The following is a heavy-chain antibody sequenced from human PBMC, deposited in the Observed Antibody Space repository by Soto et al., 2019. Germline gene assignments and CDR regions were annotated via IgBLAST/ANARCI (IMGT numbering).Heavy chain of an antibody. V-gene: IGHV1-69*12. CDR1: GGTFSTYA. CDR3: ESGIQLSLRRINNGYSG. Sequence: QVQLVQSGAEVKKPESSVKVSCKAPGGTFSTYAISWVRQAPGQGLEWMGGIIPMFGTANYAPRFQDRVTIPAAETTTTVYMELSRLRSEDPAVYFCESGIQLSLRRINNGYSGWGQGTLVTVSS. D-gene: IGHD5-18*01. CDR2: IIPMFGTA. J-gene: IGHJ4*02.